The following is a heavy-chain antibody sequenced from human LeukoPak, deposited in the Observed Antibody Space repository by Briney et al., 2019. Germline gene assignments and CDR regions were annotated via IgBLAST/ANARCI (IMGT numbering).Heavy chain of an antibody. CDR1: GFTVSDNY. CDR2: IYSDGST. D-gene: IGHD1-1*01. J-gene: IGHJ5*02. CDR3: VRLNWNDESAWWIDP. Sequence: GGSESLLCVVSGFTVSDNYVSWVRQSPGKGLEWISVIYSDGSTFHADSVKGRFILSRDTSKNTIHLQMNSLRVNDTAVYYCVRLNWNDESAWWIDPWGHGTHVTVSS. V-gene: IGHV3-53*01.